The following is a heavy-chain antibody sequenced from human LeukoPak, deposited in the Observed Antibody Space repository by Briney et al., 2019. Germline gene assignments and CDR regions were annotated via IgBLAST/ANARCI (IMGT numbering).Heavy chain of an antibody. D-gene: IGHD2-2*01. CDR1: GYSITNYW. Sequence: GESLKISCKASGYSITNYWIGWVRQMPGKGLECVGIIYPADSDTRYTPSFQGHVTISADKSINTAYLQWSSLKATDNAMYYCARVSAAMAPFDLWGRGTLVTVSS. CDR2: IYPADSDT. CDR3: ARVSAAMAPFDL. J-gene: IGHJ2*01. V-gene: IGHV5-51*01.